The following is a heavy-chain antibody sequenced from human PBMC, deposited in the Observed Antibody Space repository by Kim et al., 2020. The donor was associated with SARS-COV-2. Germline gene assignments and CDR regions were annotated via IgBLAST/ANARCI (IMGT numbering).Heavy chain of an antibody. J-gene: IGHJ6*02. V-gene: IGHV1-2*06. D-gene: IGHD3-22*01. Sequence: SVKVSCKASGYTFTGYYMHWVRQAPGQGLEWMGRINPNSGGTNYAQKFQGRVTMTRDTSISTAYMELSRLRSDDTAVYYCARGSRITMIVVSPGDYYYYGMDVWGQGTTVTVSS. CDR2: INPNSGGT. CDR3: ARGSRITMIVVSPGDYYYYGMDV. CDR1: GYTFTGYY.